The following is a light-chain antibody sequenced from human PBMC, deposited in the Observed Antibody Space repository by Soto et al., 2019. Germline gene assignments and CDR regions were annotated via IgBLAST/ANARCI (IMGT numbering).Light chain of an antibody. V-gene: IGKV3-20*01. CDR3: QQYGDSPLT. CDR1: QSVSSATY. J-gene: IGKJ4*01. Sequence: EIVLTQSPGTLSLSPGERATLSCRASQSVSSATYLAWYQQKPGQAPRLLIYGASSRAAGIPDRFSGSRSGTDFTLTISRLEPEDFAVYYCQQYGDSPLTFGGGTKVE. CDR2: GAS.